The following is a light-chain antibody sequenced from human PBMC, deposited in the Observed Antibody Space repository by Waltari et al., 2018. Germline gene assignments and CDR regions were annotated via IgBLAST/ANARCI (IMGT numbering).Light chain of an antibody. Sequence: AIQMTQSPSSLSASVGDIVTITCRASQDINNDLGWYQKKPDTAPKFLIHAASSLQSAVPSRFSGGGSGTNFTLTISSLQPEDFATYYCLQDYTYPLTFGGGTKVEIK. CDR1: QDINND. J-gene: IGKJ4*01. CDR2: AAS. V-gene: IGKV1-6*02. CDR3: LQDYTYPLT.